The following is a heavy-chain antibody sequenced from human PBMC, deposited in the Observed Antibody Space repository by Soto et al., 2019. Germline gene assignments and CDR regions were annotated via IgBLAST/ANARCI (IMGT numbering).Heavy chain of an antibody. V-gene: IGHV1-18*01. D-gene: IGHD3-10*01. Sequence: GASVKVSCKASGYTFTSYGISWVRQAPGQGLEWMGRIRTSNSNTNYAKNLQGRVTMTTDTSTSTAYMELRSLRSDDTAVYYCARGAFGEVSFDYWGQGTQVTVSS. J-gene: IGHJ4*02. CDR3: ARGAFGEVSFDY. CDR2: IRTSNSNT. CDR1: GYTFTSYG.